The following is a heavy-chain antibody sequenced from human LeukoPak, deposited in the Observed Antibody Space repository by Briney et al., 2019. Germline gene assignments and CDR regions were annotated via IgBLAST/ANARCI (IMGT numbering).Heavy chain of an antibody. CDR3: ARLTSYSSGWYPFDY. V-gene: IGHV4-34*01. Sequence: PSETLSLTCAVYGGSFSGYYWSRIRQPPGKGLEWIGEINHSGSTNYNPSLKSRVTISVDTSKNQFSLKLSSVTAADTAVYYCARLTSYSSGWYPFDYWGQGTLVTVSS. CDR2: INHSGST. D-gene: IGHD6-19*01. CDR1: GGSFSGYY. J-gene: IGHJ4*02.